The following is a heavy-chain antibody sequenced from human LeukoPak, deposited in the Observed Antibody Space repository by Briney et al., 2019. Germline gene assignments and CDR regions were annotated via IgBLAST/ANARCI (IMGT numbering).Heavy chain of an antibody. Sequence: KPSETLSLTCTVSGGSISSYYWSSLRQPPGKGLEWIGYIYYSGSTNYNPSLKSRVTISVDTSKNQFSLKLRSVTAADTAVYYCARGHFVLRFLEWLSPYYYYGMDVWGQGTTVTVSS. D-gene: IGHD3-3*01. CDR1: GGSISSYY. V-gene: IGHV4-59*08. CDR3: ARGHFVLRFLEWLSPYYYYGMDV. CDR2: IYYSGST. J-gene: IGHJ6*02.